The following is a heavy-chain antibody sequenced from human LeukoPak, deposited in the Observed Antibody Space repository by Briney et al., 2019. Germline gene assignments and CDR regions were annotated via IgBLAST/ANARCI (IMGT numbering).Heavy chain of an antibody. J-gene: IGHJ4*02. CDR2: IYHSGST. V-gene: IGHV4-38-2*02. D-gene: IGHD2-15*01. Sequence: SETLSLTCAVSGYSISSGYYWGWIRQPPGKGLEWIGSIYHSGSTYYNPSLKSRVTISVDTSKNQFSLKLSSVTAADTAVYYCGRDIVVVVAANYFDYWGQGTLVTVSS. CDR1: GYSISSGYY. CDR3: GRDIVVVVAANYFDY.